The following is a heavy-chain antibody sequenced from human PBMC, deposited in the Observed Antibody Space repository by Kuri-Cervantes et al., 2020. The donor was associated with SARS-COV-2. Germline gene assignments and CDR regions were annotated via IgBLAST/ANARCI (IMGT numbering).Heavy chain of an antibody. CDR2: INHSGST. V-gene: IGHV4-34*01. CDR1: GGSFSGYY. CDR3: ARSFRYSGSWSNWFDP. D-gene: IGHD1-26*01. Sequence: SQTLSLTCAVYGGSFSGYYWSWIRQPPGKGLEWIGEINHSGSTNYSPSLKGRVTISVDTSKNQFSLKLSSVTAADTAVYYCARSFRYSGSWSNWFDPWGQGTLVTVSS. J-gene: IGHJ5*02.